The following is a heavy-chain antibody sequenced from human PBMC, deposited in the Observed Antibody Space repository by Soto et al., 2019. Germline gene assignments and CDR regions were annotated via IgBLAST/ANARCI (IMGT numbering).Heavy chain of an antibody. CDR2: INPNSGGT. V-gene: IGHV1-2*02. Sequence: ASVKVSCKASGYTFTGYYMHWVRQAPGQGLEWMGWINPNSGGTNYAQKFQGRVTMTRDTSISTAYMERSRLRSDDTAVYYCARNIGHYYYDYGMDVWGQGTTVTVSS. D-gene: IGHD3-10*01. J-gene: IGHJ6*02. CDR1: GYTFTGYY. CDR3: ARNIGHYYYDYGMDV.